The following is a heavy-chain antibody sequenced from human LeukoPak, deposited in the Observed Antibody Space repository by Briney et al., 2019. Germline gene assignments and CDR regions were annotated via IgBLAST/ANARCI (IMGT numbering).Heavy chain of an antibody. CDR3: ARHLVSPRVTTGVDAFDI. Sequence: SVKVSCTASGGTFSSYAISWVRQAPGQGLEWMGGIIPIFGTANYAQKFQGRVTITADESTSTAYMELSSLGSEDTAVYYCARHLVSPRVTTGVDAFDIWGEGTMVTVSS. CDR1: GGTFSSYA. CDR2: IIPIFGTA. D-gene: IGHD4-17*01. V-gene: IGHV1-69*13. J-gene: IGHJ3*02.